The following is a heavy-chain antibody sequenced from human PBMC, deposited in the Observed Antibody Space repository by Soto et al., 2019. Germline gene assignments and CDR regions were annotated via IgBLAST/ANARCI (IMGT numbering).Heavy chain of an antibody. CDR1: RDTFTSYY. CDR2: INPHGGST. D-gene: IGHD1-26*01. CDR3: ARSSGGNFGIIIEGTNWFAP. Sequence: ASVKVSCKAPRDTFTSYYINWVQQGPGQGLEWMGVINPHGGSTAYAQKFKGRVTLTRDTSASTVYMEVSSLTSEDTAMYYCARSSGGNFGIIIEGTNWFAPWGQGTLVTVSS. J-gene: IGHJ5*02. V-gene: IGHV1-46*01.